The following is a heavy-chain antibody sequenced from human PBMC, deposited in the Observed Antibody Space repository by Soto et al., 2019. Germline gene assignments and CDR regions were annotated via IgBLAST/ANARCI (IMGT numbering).Heavy chain of an antibody. CDR1: GYTFTSYG. D-gene: IGHD1-7*01. CDR3: AGHPELLED. CDR2: ISAYNGNR. J-gene: IGHJ1*01. Sequence: ASVKVSCKASGYTFTSYGISWVRQAPGQGLEWMGWISAYNGNRNYAQKLQGRVTMTTDTSTSTAYMELRSLRSDDTTGYCCAGHPELLEDSGKGTPVLGSS. V-gene: IGHV1-18*01.